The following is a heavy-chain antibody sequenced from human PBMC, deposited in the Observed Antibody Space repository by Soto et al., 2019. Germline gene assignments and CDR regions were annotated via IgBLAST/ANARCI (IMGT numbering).Heavy chain of an antibody. V-gene: IGHV1-46*01. CDR2: INPSGGST. D-gene: IGHD3-22*01. Sequence: ASVKVSCKASGGTFSSYGISWVRQAPGQGLEWMGIINPSGGSTSYAQKFQGRVTMTRDTSTSTVYMELSSLRSEDTAVYYFARATLSPYYYDSSVYYPFDYGGQGTLFTVSS. J-gene: IGHJ4*02. CDR3: ARATLSPYYYDSSVYYPFDY. CDR1: GGTFSSYG.